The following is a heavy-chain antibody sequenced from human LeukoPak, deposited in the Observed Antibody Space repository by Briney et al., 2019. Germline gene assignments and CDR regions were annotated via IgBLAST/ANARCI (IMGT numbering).Heavy chain of an antibody. CDR2: IYYSGST. V-gene: IGHV4-39*02. CDR3: ARDRGNSRWGYYYYYMDV. D-gene: IGHD4-23*01. Sequence: PSETLSLTCTVSGGSISSSSYYWGWIRQPPGKGLEWIGSIYYSGSTYYNPSLKSRVTISVDTSKNQFSLKLSSVTAADTAVYYCARDRGNSRWGYYYYYMDVWGKGTTVTVSS. CDR1: GGSISSSSYY. J-gene: IGHJ6*03.